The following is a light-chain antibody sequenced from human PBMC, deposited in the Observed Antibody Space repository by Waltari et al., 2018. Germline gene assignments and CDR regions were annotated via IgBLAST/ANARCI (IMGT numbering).Light chain of an antibody. CDR1: SSDVGGYNY. Sequence: QSALTQPPSASGSPGQSVTISCTGTSSDVGGYNYVSWYQQYPGKAPKLMVYDVTKRPSGAPDRFSGSKSGNTASLTVSGLQAEDEADYYCSSYAGSNIVIFGGGTKLTVL. J-gene: IGLJ2*01. CDR2: DVT. V-gene: IGLV2-8*01. CDR3: SSYAGSNIVI.